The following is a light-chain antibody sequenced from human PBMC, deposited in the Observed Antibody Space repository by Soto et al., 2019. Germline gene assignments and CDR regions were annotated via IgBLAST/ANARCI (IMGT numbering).Light chain of an antibody. CDR2: GAS. CDR3: QQFKSYPIT. V-gene: IGKV1-12*01. Sequence: DIQMTQSPSSVSASVGDRVSITCRASQGISTWLAWYQQKPGKAPKLLIYGASSLQRGVPSRFSGSGSGRDFTLTISCLQSEDFATYYCQQFKSYPITFGQGTQLEI. CDR1: QGISTW. J-gene: IGKJ5*01.